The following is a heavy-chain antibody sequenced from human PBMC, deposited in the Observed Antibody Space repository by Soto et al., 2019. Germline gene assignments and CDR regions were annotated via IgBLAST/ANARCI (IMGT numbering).Heavy chain of an antibody. Sequence: ASVKVSCKASGYTFTSYDINWVRQATGHGLEWMGWMNPNNVNTGYAQKFQGRVTMTKNTSISTAYMELSNLRSEDTAVYYCARGYADPSKYYYYMDVWGKGTTVTVS. V-gene: IGHV1-8*01. CDR2: MNPNNVNT. J-gene: IGHJ6*03. CDR3: ARGYADPSKYYYYMDV. CDR1: GYTFTSYD. D-gene: IGHD2-8*01.